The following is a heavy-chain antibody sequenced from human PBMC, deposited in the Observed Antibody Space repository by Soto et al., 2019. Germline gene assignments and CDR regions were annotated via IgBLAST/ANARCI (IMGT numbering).Heavy chain of an antibody. CDR1: GFTFSRYG. J-gene: IGHJ6*02. V-gene: IGHV3-33*01. Sequence: QVQLVESGGGVVQPGRSLRLSCAASGFTFSRYGMHWVRQAPGKGLEWVAVIWYDGSNKYYADSVKGRFTISRDNSKNTLCLQMNSLRAEDTAVFYCARANYGSGSNYYYGMDVWGQGTTVTVSS. CDR3: ARANYGSGSNYYYGMDV. CDR2: IWYDGSNK. D-gene: IGHD3-10*01.